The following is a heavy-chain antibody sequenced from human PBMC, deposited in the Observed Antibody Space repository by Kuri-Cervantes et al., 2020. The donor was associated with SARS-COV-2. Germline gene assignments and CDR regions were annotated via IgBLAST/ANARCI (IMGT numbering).Heavy chain of an antibody. J-gene: IGHJ4*02. CDR1: GYSISSGYY. Sequence: ESLKISCAVSGYSISSGYYWGWIRQPPGKGLEWIGSIYHSGSTYYNPSLKSRVTISVDKSKNQFSLKLSSVTAADTAVYYCASLYDYVWGSYDYWGQGTLVNVSS. D-gene: IGHD3-16*01. V-gene: IGHV4-38-2*01. CDR2: IYHSGST. CDR3: ASLYDYVWGSYDY.